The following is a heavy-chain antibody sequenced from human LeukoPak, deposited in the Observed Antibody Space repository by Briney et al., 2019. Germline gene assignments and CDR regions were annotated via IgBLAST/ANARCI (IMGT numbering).Heavy chain of an antibody. CDR1: GFTFSSSA. V-gene: IGHV3-21*01. CDR2: ISSSSSYI. CDR3: ARGPLGYCSGGSCHNWFDP. Sequence: GGSLRLSCAASGFTFSSSAMNWVRQAPGKGLEWVSSISSSSSYIYSADSVKGRFTISRDNAKNSLYLQMNSLRAEDTAVYYCARGPLGYCSGGSCHNWFDPWGQGTLVTVSS. D-gene: IGHD2-15*01. J-gene: IGHJ5*02.